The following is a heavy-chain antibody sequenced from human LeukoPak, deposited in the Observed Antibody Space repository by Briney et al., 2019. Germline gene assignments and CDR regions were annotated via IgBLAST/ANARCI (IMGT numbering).Heavy chain of an antibody. V-gene: IGHV3-53*01. J-gene: IGHJ4*02. D-gene: IGHD3-10*01. CDR2: IHGNGGT. CDR1: GFSDTSIY. Sequence: GGSLRLSCSASGFSDTSIYMSWVRQAPGKGLQWVSVIHGNGGTDYAGSVRGRFTISRDNSKNTLHLQMDNLRAEDTAVYYCARGLHFYASGTYVGAFDYWGEGNLVAVSS. CDR3: ARGLHFYASGTYVGAFDY.